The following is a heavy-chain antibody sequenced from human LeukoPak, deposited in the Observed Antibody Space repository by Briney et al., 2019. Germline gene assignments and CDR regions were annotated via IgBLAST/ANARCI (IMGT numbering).Heavy chain of an antibody. CDR1: GFTFSSYA. V-gene: IGHV3-23*01. CDR3: AKDRGVYGSGTSSYYFDY. CDR2: ISGSGGST. J-gene: IGHJ4*02. Sequence: GGSLRLSCAASGFTFSSYAMSWVRQAPGKGLEWVSAISGSGGSTYYADSVKGRSTISRDNSKNTLYLQMNSLRAEDTAVYYCAKDRGVYGSGTSSYYFDYWGQGTLVTVSS. D-gene: IGHD3-10*01.